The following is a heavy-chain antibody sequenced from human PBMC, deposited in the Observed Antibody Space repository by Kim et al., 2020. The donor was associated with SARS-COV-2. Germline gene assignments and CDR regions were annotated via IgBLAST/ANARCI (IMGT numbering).Heavy chain of an antibody. J-gene: IGHJ3*02. D-gene: IGHD2-2*02. CDR2: IIPIFGTA. Sequence: SVKVSCKASGGTFSSYAISWVRQAPGQGLEWMGGIIPIFGTANYAQKFQGRVTITADESTSTAYMELSSLRSEDTAGYYCAREMGPYCSSTSCYREGAFDIWGQGTMVTVSS. CDR1: GGTFSSYA. V-gene: IGHV1-69*13. CDR3: AREMGPYCSSTSCYREGAFDI.